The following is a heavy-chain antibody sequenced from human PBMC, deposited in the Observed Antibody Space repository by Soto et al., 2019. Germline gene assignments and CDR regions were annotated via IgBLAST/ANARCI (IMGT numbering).Heavy chain of an antibody. Sequence: EVQLLESGGGLVQPGGSLRLSCATSGFTFSKYAMSWVRQAPGKGLEWVSGVSGSGSSTYYADSLKGRFTISRDNSKNTLYLQMNSLRAEDTAVYYCAKGPATCSGDRCYSTYFDYWGQGTLVTVSS. CDR1: GFTFSKYA. V-gene: IGHV3-23*01. D-gene: IGHD2-15*01. CDR3: AKGPATCSGDRCYSTYFDY. CDR2: VSGSGSST. J-gene: IGHJ4*02.